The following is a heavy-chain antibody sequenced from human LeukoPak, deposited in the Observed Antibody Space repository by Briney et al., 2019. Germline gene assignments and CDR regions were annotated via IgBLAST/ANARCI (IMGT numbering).Heavy chain of an antibody. D-gene: IGHD6-19*01. Sequence: SGTLSLTCAVSGGSISSSNWWSWVRQPPGKGLEWIGEIYHSGSTNYNPSLKSRVTISVDKSKNQFSLKLSSVTAADTAVYYCAREGIAVADTYYYYYMDVWGKGTWVTVSS. CDR2: IYHSGST. V-gene: IGHV4-4*02. J-gene: IGHJ6*03. CDR3: AREGIAVADTYYYYYMDV. CDR1: GGSISSSNW.